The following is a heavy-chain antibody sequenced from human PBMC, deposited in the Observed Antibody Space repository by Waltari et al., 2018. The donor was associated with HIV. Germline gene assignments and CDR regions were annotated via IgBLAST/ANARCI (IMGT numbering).Heavy chain of an antibody. CDR3: ARHDVTSYYFGSDMNPRPFSFWFAS. V-gene: IGHV4-39*01. D-gene: IGHD3-10*01. CDR2: TMYRGGT. J-gene: IGHJ5*01. Sequence: QLLLQESGPGLVRPSETLSLTCTVTGPSISSRRYYWGWVRQPPGKGVVWIVSTMYRGGTYNNPSLKSRVAISVDTSRNQFSRNLTSVTAADTALYYFARHDVTSYYFGSDMNPRPFSFWFASWGQGILVTVSS. CDR1: GPSISSRRYY.